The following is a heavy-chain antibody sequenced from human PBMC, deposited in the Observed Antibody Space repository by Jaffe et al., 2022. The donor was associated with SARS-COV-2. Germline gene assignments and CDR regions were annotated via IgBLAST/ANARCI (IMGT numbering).Heavy chain of an antibody. CDR1: GFNLRNYG. CDR2: IANDGSNK. CDR3: AKDFVINLVRNDAFDI. Sequence: QVQLVESGGGVVQPGRSLRLSCEVSGFNLRNYGLHWVRQAPGKGLEWVAVIANDGSNKFYADSVKGRFTISRDNSKNTLYLQMNSLRAEDTAVYYCAKDFVINLVRNDAFDIWGQGTMVTVSS. J-gene: IGHJ3*02. V-gene: IGHV3-30*18. D-gene: IGHD2-21*01.